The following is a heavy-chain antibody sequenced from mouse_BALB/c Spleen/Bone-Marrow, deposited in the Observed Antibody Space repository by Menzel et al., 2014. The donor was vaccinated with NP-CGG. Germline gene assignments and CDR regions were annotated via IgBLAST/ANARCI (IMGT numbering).Heavy chain of an antibody. J-gene: IGHJ2*01. CDR1: GYTFIDYE. V-gene: IGHV1-15*01. CDR3: ARLRQLGLRTIDY. Sequence: VQLQQSGAVLVRPGASVKLSCKALGYTFIDYEIHWVKQTPVHGLEWIGAIHPGSGGTAYNQKFKGKATLTADKYSSTVYMELSSLTSEDSVVYYCARLRQLGLRTIDYRGQGTTLTVSS. CDR2: IHPGSGGT. D-gene: IGHD3-2*01.